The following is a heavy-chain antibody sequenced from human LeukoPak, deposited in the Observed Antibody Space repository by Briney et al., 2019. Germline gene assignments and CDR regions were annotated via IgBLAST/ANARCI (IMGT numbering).Heavy chain of an antibody. V-gene: IGHV1-2*02. CDR2: INPNSGGT. Sequence: ASVKVSCKASGYTFTGYYMHWVRQAPGQGLEWMGWINPNSGGTNYAQKFQGRVTMTRDTSISTAYMELSRLRSDDTAVYYCARVLRSSVGSIAVAGTAAFDIWGQGRMVTVSS. CDR1: GYTFTGYY. CDR3: ARVLRSSVGSIAVAGTAAFDI. D-gene: IGHD6-19*01. J-gene: IGHJ3*02.